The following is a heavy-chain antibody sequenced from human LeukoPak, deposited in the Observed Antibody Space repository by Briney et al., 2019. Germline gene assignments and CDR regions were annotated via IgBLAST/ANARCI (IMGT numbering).Heavy chain of an antibody. CDR1: GFTFTQFS. J-gene: IGHJ5*02. Sequence: GGSLRLSCAASGFTFTQFSMHWIRQAPGKGLEWLAVISDDGGNQNYADSVRGRFTVSRDNSKNTLFLQINSPRGDDTAVYYCAAEGAFCRGDCPNWFDPWGQGTLVTVSS. CDR2: ISDDGGNQ. CDR3: AAEGAFCRGDCPNWFDP. D-gene: IGHD2-21*02. V-gene: IGHV3-30-3*01.